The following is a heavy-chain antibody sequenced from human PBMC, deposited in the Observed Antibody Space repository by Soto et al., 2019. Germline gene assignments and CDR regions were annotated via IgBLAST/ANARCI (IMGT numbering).Heavy chain of an antibody. V-gene: IGHV1-2*02. Sequence: GASVKVSCKASGYIFTDSHIHWVRQASGQGLEWLGWINPKTGDTHYSQKFQGRIIMTRDTSISTAYLELTNLTSDDTAVYYCERDPPRFFTSSPEGAGLWGQGTLVTVS. J-gene: IGHJ4*02. CDR3: ERDPPRFFTSSPEGAGL. CDR2: INPKTGDT. CDR1: GYIFTDSH. D-gene: IGHD6-6*01.